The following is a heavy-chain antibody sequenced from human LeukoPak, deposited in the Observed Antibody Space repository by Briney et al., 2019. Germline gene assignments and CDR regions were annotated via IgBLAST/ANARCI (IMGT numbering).Heavy chain of an antibody. J-gene: IGHJ6*02. D-gene: IGHD6-19*01. Sequence: GGSLRLSCAASGFTFSSYAMSWVRQAPGKGLEWVSAISGSGGSTYYADSVKGRFTISRDNSKITLYLQMTSLRAEDAAVYYCAKEVYSSGWYENPTYYYYYGMDVWGQGTTVTVSS. CDR2: ISGSGGST. V-gene: IGHV3-23*01. CDR1: GFTFSSYA. CDR3: AKEVYSSGWYENPTYYYYYGMDV.